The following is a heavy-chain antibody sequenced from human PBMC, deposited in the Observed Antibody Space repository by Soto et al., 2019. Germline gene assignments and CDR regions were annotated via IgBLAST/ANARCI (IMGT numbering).Heavy chain of an antibody. CDR3: ARVPGYCSSTSCPKARNWFDP. D-gene: IGHD2-2*01. Sequence: LSLTCTVSGGSISSGGYYWSWIRQHPGKGLEWIGYIYYSGSTYYNPSLKSRVTISVDTSKNQFSLKLSSVTAADTAVYYCARVPGYCSSTSCPKARNWFDPWGQGTLVTVSS. V-gene: IGHV4-31*03. J-gene: IGHJ5*02. CDR2: IYYSGST. CDR1: GGSISSGGYY.